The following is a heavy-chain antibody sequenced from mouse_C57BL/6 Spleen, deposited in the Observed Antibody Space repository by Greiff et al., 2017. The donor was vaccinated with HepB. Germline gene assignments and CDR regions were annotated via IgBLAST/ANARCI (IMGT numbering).Heavy chain of an antibody. CDR3: ARSPYYGSRDAMDY. J-gene: IGHJ4*01. Sequence: EVMLVESGPELVKPGASVKIPCKASGYTFTDYNMDWVKQSHGKSLEWIGDINPNNGGTIYNQKFKGKATLTVDKSSSTAYMELRSLTSEDTAVYYCARSPYYGSRDAMDYWGQGTSVTVSS. CDR2: INPNNGGT. CDR1: GYTFTDYN. V-gene: IGHV1-18*01. D-gene: IGHD1-1*01.